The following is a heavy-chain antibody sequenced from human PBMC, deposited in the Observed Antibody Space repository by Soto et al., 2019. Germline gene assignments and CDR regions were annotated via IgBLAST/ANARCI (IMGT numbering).Heavy chain of an antibody. CDR2: INPSGGST. D-gene: IGHD3-10*01. V-gene: IGHV1-46*01. J-gene: IGHJ6*02. CDR3: ARVGYGSGSYYIRNYYGMDV. Sequence: ASWKVSCKAPGDTFTSYYLNWVRQAPGQGLEGMGVINPSGGSTSYAQKFQGRVTMTRDTSTSTVYMELSSLRSEDTAVYYCARVGYGSGSYYIRNYYGMDVWGQGTTVTVSS. CDR1: GDTFTSYY.